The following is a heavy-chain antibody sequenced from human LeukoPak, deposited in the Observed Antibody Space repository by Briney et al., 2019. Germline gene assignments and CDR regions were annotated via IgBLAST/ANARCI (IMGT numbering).Heavy chain of an antibody. CDR2: ISGSGGST. Sequence: SGGSLRLSCAASGFTFSSYAMSWVRQAPGKGLEWVSAISGSGGSTYYADSVKGRFTISRDNSKNTLYLQMNSLRAEDTAVYYCAKDLSGYSCGYVVTSPDDLDYWGQGTLVTVSS. CDR3: AKDLSGYSCGYVVTSPDDLDY. J-gene: IGHJ4*02. CDR1: GFTFSSYA. D-gene: IGHD5-18*01. V-gene: IGHV3-23*01.